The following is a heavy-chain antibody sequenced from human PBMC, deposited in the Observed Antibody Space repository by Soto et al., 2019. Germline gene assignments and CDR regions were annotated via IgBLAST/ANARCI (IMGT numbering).Heavy chain of an antibody. D-gene: IGHD3-16*01. V-gene: IGHV3-33*01. CDR3: ADGEPLIY. CDR1: GFTVKQLV. Sequence: GCCLRLARAACGFTVKQLVVHWVRQAPGKGLEWVAIIWYDGIHKYYADSVKGRFTISRDNSKNTVYLHMDSLGVEDTALYYCADGEPLIYRDQGSQVTVS. J-gene: IGHJ1*01. CDR2: IWYDGIHK.